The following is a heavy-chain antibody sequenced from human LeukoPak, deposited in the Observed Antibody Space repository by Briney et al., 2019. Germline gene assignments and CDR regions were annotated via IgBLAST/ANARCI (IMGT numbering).Heavy chain of an antibody. D-gene: IGHD3-3*01. CDR3: ARSPRAVFGVVIGTNWFDP. CDR1: GYTFTGYY. J-gene: IGHJ5*02. V-gene: IGHV1-2*02. Sequence: ASVKVSCKASGYTFTGYYMHWVRQAPGQGLEWMGWINPNSGGTNYAQKFQGRVTMTRDTSISTAYTELSRLRSDDTAVYYCARSPRAVFGVVIGTNWFDPWGQGTLVTVSS. CDR2: INPNSGGT.